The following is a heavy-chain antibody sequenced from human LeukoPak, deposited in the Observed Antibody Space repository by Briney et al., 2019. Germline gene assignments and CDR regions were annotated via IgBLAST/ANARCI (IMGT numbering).Heavy chain of an antibody. J-gene: IGHJ4*02. CDR3: AKDREWELLGFFDY. CDR1: GFTFDDHA. V-gene: IGHV3-9*01. Sequence: GGSLRLSCAASGFTFDDHAMHWVRQAPGKGLEWVSGISWNGESIGYADSVKGRFTISRDDAKNSLYLQMNSLGAEDTALYYCAKDREWELLGFFDYWGQGTLVTVSS. CDR2: ISWNGESI. D-gene: IGHD1-26*01.